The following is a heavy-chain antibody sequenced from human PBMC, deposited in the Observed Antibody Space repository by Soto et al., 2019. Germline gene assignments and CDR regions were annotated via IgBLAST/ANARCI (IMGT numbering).Heavy chain of an antibody. CDR3: AREMNYYDTSGDSYFDY. Sequence: QVQLQESGPGLVKPSQTLSLTCTVSGGSISSGTYHWTWIRQHPEKGLEWIGYIYYSGSTYYNPSLKSRVTISVDTSKKQFSLRLSSVTAADTAVYYCAREMNYYDTSGDSYFDYWGQGTLVTVSS. CDR2: IYYSGST. D-gene: IGHD3-22*01. CDR1: GGSISSGTYH. J-gene: IGHJ4*02. V-gene: IGHV4-31*03.